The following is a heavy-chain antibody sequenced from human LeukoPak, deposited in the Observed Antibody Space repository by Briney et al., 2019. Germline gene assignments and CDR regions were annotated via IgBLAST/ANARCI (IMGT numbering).Heavy chain of an antibody. CDR1: GFTFSTYS. CDR2: ISSSSRYI. J-gene: IGHJ4*02. CDR3: AKILRDDYYSAGTDY. D-gene: IGHD2-21*02. Sequence: GGSLRLSCSASGFTFSTYSMNWVRQAPGKGLEWVSSISSSSRYIYYADSVKGRFTISRDNSKNTLYLQMNSLRAEDTAVYYCAKILRDDYYSAGTDYWGQGTLVTVSS. V-gene: IGHV3-21*01.